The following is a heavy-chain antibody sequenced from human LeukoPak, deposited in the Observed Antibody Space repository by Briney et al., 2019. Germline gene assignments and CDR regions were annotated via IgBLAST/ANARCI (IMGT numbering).Heavy chain of an antibody. CDR1: GFTVSSNY. V-gene: IGHV3-53*01. CDR3: ASGSGSYRTPYYYMDV. CDR2: IYSGGST. J-gene: IGHJ6*03. Sequence: GGSLRLSCAASGFTVSSNYMSWVRQAPGKGLEWVSVIYSGGSTYYADSVKGRFTISRDNSKNTLYLQMDNLRAEDTAVYYCASGSGSYRTPYYYMDVWGKGTTVTVSS. D-gene: IGHD3-10*01.